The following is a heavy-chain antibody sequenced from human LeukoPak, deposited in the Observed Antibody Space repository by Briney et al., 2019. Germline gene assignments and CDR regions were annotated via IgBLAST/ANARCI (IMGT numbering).Heavy chain of an antibody. J-gene: IGHJ4*02. CDR1: GFTFSSYS. CDR3: AVVGALYYFDY. CDR2: ISRRSESI. V-gene: IGHV3-21*06. D-gene: IGHD1-26*01. Sequence: GGPLRLSCAASGFTFSSYSMNWVRQVPGKGLEWVSSISRRSESISYADSVKGRFTISRDNAKSSLYLQMNSLRAEDTAVYYCAVVGALYYFDYWGQGTLVTVSS.